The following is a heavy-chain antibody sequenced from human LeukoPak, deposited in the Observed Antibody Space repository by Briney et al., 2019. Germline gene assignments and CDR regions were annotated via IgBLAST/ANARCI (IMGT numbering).Heavy chain of an antibody. Sequence: GASVKVSCKASGYTFTSYDINWVRQATGQGLEWMGWMNPNSGNTGYAQKFQGRVTMTRNTSISTAYMELGSLRSEDTAVYYCARAARPLYYYDGSGSLSYGMDVWGQGTTVTVSS. D-gene: IGHD3-22*01. CDR3: ARAARPLYYYDGSGSLSYGMDV. J-gene: IGHJ6*02. CDR2: MNPNSGNT. CDR1: GYTFTSYD. V-gene: IGHV1-8*01.